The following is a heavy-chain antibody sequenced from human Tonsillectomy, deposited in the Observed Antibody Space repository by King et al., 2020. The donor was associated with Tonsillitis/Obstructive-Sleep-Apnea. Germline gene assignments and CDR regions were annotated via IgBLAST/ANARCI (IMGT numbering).Heavy chain of an antibody. CDR2: VYHSGST. J-gene: IGHJ4*02. V-gene: IGHV4-4*02. D-gene: IGHD4/OR15-4a*01. CDR3: AAALYGDNFDY. Sequence: VQLQESGPGLVKPSGTLSLTCAVSGGSISSSYWWTWVRQPPGKGLEWIGEVYHSGSTHYSPSLKRRVTISVDKTKNQFPLKLNSVTAADSAVYYCAAALYGDNFDYWGQGTLVTVSS. CDR1: GGSISSSYW.